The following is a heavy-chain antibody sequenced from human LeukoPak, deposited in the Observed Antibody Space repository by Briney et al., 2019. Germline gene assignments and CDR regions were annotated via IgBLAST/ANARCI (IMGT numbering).Heavy chain of an antibody. CDR1: GFAFRSHA. CDR3: AKKPGDIVVVPAAYFDY. D-gene: IGHD2-2*01. V-gene: IGHV3-23*01. CDR2: ISGSGGST. Sequence: PGGSLRLSCTASGFAFRSHAMHWVRQAPGKGLEWVSAISGSGGSTYYADSVKGRFTISRDNSKNTLYLQMNSLRAEDTAVYYCAKKPGDIVVVPAAYFDYWGQGTLVTVSS. J-gene: IGHJ4*02.